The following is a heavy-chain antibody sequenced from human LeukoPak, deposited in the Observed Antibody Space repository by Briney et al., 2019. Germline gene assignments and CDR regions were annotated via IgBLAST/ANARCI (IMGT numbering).Heavy chain of an antibody. Sequence: GRSLRLSCAASGFTFSSYAMHWVRQAPGKGLEWVAVISYDGSNKYYADSVKGRFTISRDNSKNTLYLQMNSLRAEDTAVYYCAREGVVVTAHDAFDIWGQGTMVTVSS. CDR3: AREGVVVTAHDAFDI. D-gene: IGHD2-21*02. CDR2: ISYDGSNK. J-gene: IGHJ3*02. V-gene: IGHV3-30-3*01. CDR1: GFTFSSYA.